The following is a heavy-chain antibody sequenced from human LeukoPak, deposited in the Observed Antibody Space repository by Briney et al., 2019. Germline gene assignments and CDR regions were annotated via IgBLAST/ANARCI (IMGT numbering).Heavy chain of an antibody. V-gene: IGHV3-73*01. D-gene: IGHD3-3*01. CDR1: GFTFSDSA. J-gene: IGHJ4*01. CDR2: IRSESKSGET. Sequence: GGSLKLSCYGSGFTFSDSAIHWVRHAAGKGLEWVGRIRSESKSGETAYAASVEGRFTISRDDSKDTAYLQMNSLKPEDTALYYCTSPAHDFDLWSGYYSLWGHGTQVTVSS. CDR3: TSPAHDFDLWSGYYSL.